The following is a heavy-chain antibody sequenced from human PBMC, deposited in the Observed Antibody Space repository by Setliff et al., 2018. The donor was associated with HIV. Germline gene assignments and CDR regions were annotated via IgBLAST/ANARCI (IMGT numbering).Heavy chain of an antibody. V-gene: IGHV4-34*01. CDR2: INHTGST. J-gene: IGHJ5*02. Sequence: SETLSLTCAVYGGSFRGYHWSWIRQPPEKGLEWIGEINHTGSTNYNPSLKGRITISVDTSKNQFSLKLRSVTAADTAVYHCARPHSGRGGGAYFDPWGQGILVTVSS. CDR3: ARPHSGRGGGAYFDP. D-gene: IGHD6-19*01. CDR1: GGSFRGYH.